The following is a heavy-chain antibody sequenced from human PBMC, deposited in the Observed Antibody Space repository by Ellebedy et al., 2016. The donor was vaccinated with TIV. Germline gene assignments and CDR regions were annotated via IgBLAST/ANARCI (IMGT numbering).Heavy chain of an antibody. CDR1: GYTFTNYG. D-gene: IGHD4-17*01. V-gene: IGHV1-18*01. J-gene: IGHJ6*03. CDR2: ISGYNGNT. CDR3: ARFPGPLRRNYYYYYMDV. Sequence: ASVKVSXKASGYTFTNYGISWVRQAPGQGLELMGWISGYNGNTNYAQKLQGRVTMTTDTSTSTAYMELRSLRSDDTAVYYCARFPGPLRRNYYYYYMDVWGKGTTVTVSS.